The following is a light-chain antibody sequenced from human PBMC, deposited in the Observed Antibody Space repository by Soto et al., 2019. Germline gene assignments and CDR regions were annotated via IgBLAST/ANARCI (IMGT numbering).Light chain of an antibody. V-gene: IGLV2-11*01. CDR2: DVS. CDR3: CSYAGTYTYV. CDR1: SNDVGIYSY. J-gene: IGLJ1*01. Sequence: QSVLTQPRSVSGSPGQSVTISCTGTSNDVGIYSYVSWYQQHPDKAPQLMIYDVSNRPSGVPDRFSGSKSGNTASLTISGLQAEDEADYYCCSYAGTYTYVFGTGTKLTVL.